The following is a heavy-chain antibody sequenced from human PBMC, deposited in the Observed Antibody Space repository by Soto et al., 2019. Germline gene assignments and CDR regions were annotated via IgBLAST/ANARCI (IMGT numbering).Heavy chain of an antibody. V-gene: IGHV3-9*01. CDR1: GFTFDDYA. Sequence: PGGSLRLSCAASGFTFDDYAMHWVRQAPGKGLEWVSGISWNSGSIGYADSVKGRFTISRDNAKNSLYLQMNSLRAEDTALYYWVLMITLGELEGAKARVIWGQGR. D-gene: IGHD3-16*01. CDR2: ISWNSGSI. J-gene: IGHJ3*02. CDR3: VLMITLGELEGAKARVI.